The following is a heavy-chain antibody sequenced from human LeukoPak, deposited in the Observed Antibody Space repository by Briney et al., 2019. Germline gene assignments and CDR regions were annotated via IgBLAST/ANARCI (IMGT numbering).Heavy chain of an antibody. V-gene: IGHV3-48*04. Sequence: GSLRLTCAASGFSFSSYSMNWVRQAPGKGLEWVSYISSSSSTIYYADSVKGRFTISRDNAKNSLYLQMNSLRAEDTALYYCARAHNWKYGTFEHWGQGTLVTVSS. CDR2: ISSSSSTI. CDR1: GFSFSSYS. CDR3: ARAHNWKYGTFEH. D-gene: IGHD1-7*01. J-gene: IGHJ4*02.